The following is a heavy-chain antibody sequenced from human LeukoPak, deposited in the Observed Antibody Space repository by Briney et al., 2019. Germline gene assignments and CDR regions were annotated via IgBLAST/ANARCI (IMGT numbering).Heavy chain of an antibody. CDR3: AGGSGYSSSWYVAQLAEFDY. CDR2: INHSGST. V-gene: IGHV4-34*01. Sequence: SETLSLTCTVSGGSISGYYWSWIRQPPGKGLEWIGEINHSGSTNYNPSLKSRVTISVDTSKNQFSLKLSSVTAADTAVYYCAGGSGYSSSWYVAQLAEFDYWGQGTLVTVSS. CDR1: GGSISGYY. J-gene: IGHJ4*02. D-gene: IGHD6-13*01.